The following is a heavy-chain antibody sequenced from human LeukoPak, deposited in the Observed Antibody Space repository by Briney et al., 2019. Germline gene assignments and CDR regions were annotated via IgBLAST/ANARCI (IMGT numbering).Heavy chain of an antibody. CDR3: AKSGAAADAFHN. CDR1: GFTFSTYT. D-gene: IGHD6-13*01. CDR2: ITNSGATT. V-gene: IGHV3-23*01. Sequence: GGSLRLSCVASGFTFSTYTMTWVGQAPGKGLEGVSSITNSGATTFYADSVKGRFTISRDNSKNSLFLQMERLRTEDTALYYCAKSGAAADAFHNWGQGTLVTVSS. J-gene: IGHJ4*02.